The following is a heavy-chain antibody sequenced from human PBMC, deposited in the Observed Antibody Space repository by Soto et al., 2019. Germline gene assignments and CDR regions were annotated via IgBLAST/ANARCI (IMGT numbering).Heavy chain of an antibody. D-gene: IGHD3-16*01. Sequence: QVQLQESGPGLVKPSETLSLTCTVSGGSISSSSNYWGWIRQPPGKGLEWIGSIYYSGSTYYNPSLKSRVTISVDTSKNQFSLKLSSVTAADTAVYYCARLPRGEMATNRPGYWGQGTLVTVSS. V-gene: IGHV4-39*01. J-gene: IGHJ4*02. CDR1: GGSISSSSNY. CDR3: ARLPRGEMATNRPGY. CDR2: IYYSGST.